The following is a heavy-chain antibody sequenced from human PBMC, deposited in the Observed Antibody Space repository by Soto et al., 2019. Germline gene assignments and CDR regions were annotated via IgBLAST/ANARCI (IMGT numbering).Heavy chain of an antibody. CDR2: IIPIFGTA. J-gene: IGHJ6*02. CDR3: ARRNYYGSGSYYYYYGMDV. V-gene: IGHV1-69*13. Sequence: SVKVSCKASGGTFSSYAISWVRQAPGQGLEWMGGIIPIFGTANYAQKFQGRVTITADESTSTAYMELSSLRSEDTAVYYCARRNYYGSGSYYYYYGMDVWGQGTTVTVS. CDR1: GGTFSSYA. D-gene: IGHD3-10*01.